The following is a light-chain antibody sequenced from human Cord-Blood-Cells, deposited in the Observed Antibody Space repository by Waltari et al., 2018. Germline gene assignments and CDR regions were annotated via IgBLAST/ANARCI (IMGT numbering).Light chain of an antibody. CDR2: EGG. V-gene: IGLV2-23*01. J-gene: IGLJ3*02. Sequence: SALTQPASVPASPGQSIPIPCTGTSSDVGSYNFFSSYQQHPGKAPKLMIYEGGKRPSGVSNRFSGSKSGNTASLTISGLQAEDEADYYCCSYAGSGCVFGGGTKLTVL. CDR1: SSDVGSYNF. CDR3: CSYAGSGCV.